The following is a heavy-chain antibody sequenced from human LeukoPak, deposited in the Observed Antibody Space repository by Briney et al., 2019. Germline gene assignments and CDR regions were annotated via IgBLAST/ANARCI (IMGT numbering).Heavy chain of an antibody. V-gene: IGHV3-48*01. Sequence: GGSLRLSCAASGFTFSSYSMNWVRQAPGKGLEWVPYISSSSSTIYYADSVKGRFTISRDNAKNSLYLQMNSLRAEDTAVYYCARGGGVITPLDAFDIWGQGTMVTVSS. J-gene: IGHJ3*02. CDR1: GFTFSSYS. CDR3: ARGGGVITPLDAFDI. D-gene: IGHD3-22*01. CDR2: ISSSSSTI.